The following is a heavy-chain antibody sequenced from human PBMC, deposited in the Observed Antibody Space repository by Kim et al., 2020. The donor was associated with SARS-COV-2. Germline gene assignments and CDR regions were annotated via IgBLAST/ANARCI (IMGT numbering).Heavy chain of an antibody. CDR2: IYPGDSDT. Sequence: GESLKISCKGSGYSFTSYWIGWVRQMPGKGLEWMGIIYPGDSDTRYSPSFQGQVTISADKSISTAYLQWSSLKVSDTAMYYCARPEMGGKDYYYYYGMDVWGQGTTVTVSS. CDR1: GYSFTSYW. V-gene: IGHV5-51*01. J-gene: IGHJ6*02. CDR3: ARPEMGGKDYYYYYGMDV. D-gene: IGHD3-16*01.